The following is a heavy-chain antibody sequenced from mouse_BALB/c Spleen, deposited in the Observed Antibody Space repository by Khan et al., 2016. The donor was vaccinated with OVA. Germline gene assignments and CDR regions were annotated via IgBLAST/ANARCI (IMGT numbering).Heavy chain of an antibody. CDR3: AKNRKGYFDY. V-gene: IGHV2-2*02. CDR2: IWSGGIP. Sequence: QVQLKQSGPGLVQPSQSLSITCTVSGFSLTNYGVHWVRQSPGKGLEWLGVIWSGGIPHYNETFISRLCISTDISKSQVVFIMNSLQANDTAIYCCAKNRKGYFDYWGQGTTLTVSS. CDR1: GFSLTNYG. J-gene: IGHJ2*01.